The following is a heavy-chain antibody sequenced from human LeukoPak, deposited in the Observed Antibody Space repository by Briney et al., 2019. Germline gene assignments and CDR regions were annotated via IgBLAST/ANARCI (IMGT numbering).Heavy chain of an antibody. V-gene: IGHV3-30*02. D-gene: IGHD3-22*01. J-gene: IGHJ4*02. CDR3: AKDPFGPNYYDSSGIDY. Sequence: GGSLRLSCAASGFTFSSYGMHWVRQAPGKGLEWVAFIRYDGSNKYYADSVKGRFTISRDNSKNTLYLQMNSLRAEDTAVYYCAKDPFGPNYYDSSGIDYWGQGTLVTVSS. CDR2: IRYDGSNK. CDR1: GFTFSSYG.